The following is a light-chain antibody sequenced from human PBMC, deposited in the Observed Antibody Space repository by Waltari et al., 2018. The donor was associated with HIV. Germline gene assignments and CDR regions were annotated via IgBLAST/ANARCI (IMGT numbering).Light chain of an antibody. J-gene: IGLJ2*01. CDR2: EVT. Sequence: QSALTQPASVSGSPGQSITISCTGASSDVGGYNYVSWYQHHPGKAPKLIIYEVTNRPAGVPDRFSGSKSGNTASLTVSGLQAEDEADYYCSSYAGNNNEAFGGGTKLTVV. CDR3: SSYAGNNNEA. CDR1: SSDVGGYNY. V-gene: IGLV2-8*01.